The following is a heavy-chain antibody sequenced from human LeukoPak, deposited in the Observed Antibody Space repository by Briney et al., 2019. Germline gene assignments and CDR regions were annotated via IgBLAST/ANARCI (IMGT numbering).Heavy chain of an antibody. Sequence: PGRSLRLSCAASGFTFSSYGMHWVRQAPGKGLEWVAVIWYDGSNKYYADSVKGRFTISRDNSKNTLYLQVNSLRAEDTAVYYCAKDRGSGWNGPDYWGQGTLVTVSS. CDR1: GFTFSSYG. V-gene: IGHV3-33*06. CDR2: IWYDGSNK. J-gene: IGHJ4*02. D-gene: IGHD6-19*01. CDR3: AKDRGSGWNGPDY.